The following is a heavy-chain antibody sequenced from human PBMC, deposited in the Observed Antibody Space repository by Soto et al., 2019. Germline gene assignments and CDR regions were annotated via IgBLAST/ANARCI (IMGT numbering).Heavy chain of an antibody. CDR2: IIPIFGTA. CDR1: GGTFSSYA. Sequence: SVKVSCKASGGTFSSYAISWVRQAPGQGLEWMGGIIPIFGTANYAQKFQGRVTITADESTSTAYMELSSLRSEDTAVYYCARGICSGGSCYHNWFDPWGQGTLVTVSS. V-gene: IGHV1-69*13. J-gene: IGHJ5*02. D-gene: IGHD2-15*01. CDR3: ARGICSGGSCYHNWFDP.